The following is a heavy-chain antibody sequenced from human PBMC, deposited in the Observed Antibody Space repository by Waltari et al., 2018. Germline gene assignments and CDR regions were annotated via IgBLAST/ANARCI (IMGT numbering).Heavy chain of an antibody. CDR2: ICPGDSDI. V-gene: IGHV5-51*01. CDR3: ARQFDGSGYRHFDY. J-gene: IGHJ4*02. CDR1: GYRFTSCC. Sequence: EVQLVQSGVEMKKPGESLKISCKGSGYRFTSCCIGWVRQMPGKGLEWMGLICPGDSDIRYSPSFQGQVTISADKSISTAYLQWSSLKASDTAMYYCARQFDGSGYRHFDYWGQGTLVAVSS. D-gene: IGHD3-22*01.